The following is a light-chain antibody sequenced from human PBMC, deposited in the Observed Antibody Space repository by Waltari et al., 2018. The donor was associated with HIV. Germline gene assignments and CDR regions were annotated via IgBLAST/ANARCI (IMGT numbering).Light chain of an antibody. V-gene: IGLV1-44*01. Sequence: SGRSSNIGSNVLHWYQQFPGAAPKVILCSTSRRPSGFPDRFAGSKAGTCGSPAISVLRSEDEATYYCAAWDDSLNGHWLFGGGTKLTVL. J-gene: IGLJ3*02. CDR3: AAWDDSLNGHWL. CDR2: STS. CDR1: SSNIGSNV.